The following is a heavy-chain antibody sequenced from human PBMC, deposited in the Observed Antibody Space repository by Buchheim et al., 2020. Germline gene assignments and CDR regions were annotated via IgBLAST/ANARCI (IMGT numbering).Heavy chain of an antibody. V-gene: IGHV3-48*03. CDR2: ISSSGSTI. D-gene: IGHD3-16*02. J-gene: IGHJ4*02. CDR3: ARVPYYDYVWGSYRTFDY. CDR1: GFTFSSYE. Sequence: EVQLVESGGGLVQPGGSLRLSCAASGFTFSSYEMNWVRQAPGKGLEWVSYISSSGSTIYYADSAKGRFTISRDNAKNSLYLQMNSLRAEDTAVYYCARVPYYDYVWGSYRTFDYWGQGTL.